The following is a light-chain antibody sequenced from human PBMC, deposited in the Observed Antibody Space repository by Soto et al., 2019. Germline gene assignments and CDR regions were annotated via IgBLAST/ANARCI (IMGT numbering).Light chain of an antibody. CDR1: QSFSGH. CDR3: QQYGSSPPT. J-gene: IGKJ1*01. V-gene: IGKV3-20*01. CDR2: DAS. Sequence: EIVLTQSPDTLSLSPGERATLSCRASQSFSGHLAWYQQKPGQAPRLLIYDASKRATGIPARFSGSGSGTDFTLTISRLEPEDFAVYYCQQYGSSPPTFGQGTKVDIK.